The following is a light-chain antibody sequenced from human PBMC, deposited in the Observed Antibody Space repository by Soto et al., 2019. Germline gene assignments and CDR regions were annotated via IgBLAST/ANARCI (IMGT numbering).Light chain of an antibody. CDR1: QSVSSN. CDR3: QQYNNWPPGT. CDR2: GAS. Sequence: EIVMTQSPATLSVSPGERATLSCRASQSVSSNLAWYQQKPGQAPRLLIYGASTRATTIPARFSGSGSGTEFTLTITILQSEDFAVYYCQQYNNWPPGTLGQGTRLEIK. J-gene: IGKJ5*01. V-gene: IGKV3-15*01.